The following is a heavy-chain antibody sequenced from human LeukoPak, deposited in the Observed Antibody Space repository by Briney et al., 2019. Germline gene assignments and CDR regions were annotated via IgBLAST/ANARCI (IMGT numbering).Heavy chain of an antibody. CDR3: ARHALYDSSGYYYYYGMDV. D-gene: IGHD3-22*01. V-gene: IGHV5-51*01. Sequence: GEFLKISCKGSGYSFTSYWIGWVRQMPGKGLEWMGIIYPGDSDTRYSPSFQGQVTISADKSISTAYLQWSSLKASDTAMYYCARHALYDSSGYYYYYGMDVWGQGTTVTVSS. CDR2: IYPGDSDT. J-gene: IGHJ6*02. CDR1: GYSFTSYW.